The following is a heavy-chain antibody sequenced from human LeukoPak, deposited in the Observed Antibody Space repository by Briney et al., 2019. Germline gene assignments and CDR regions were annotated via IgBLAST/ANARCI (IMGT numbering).Heavy chain of an antibody. CDR2: ISRSAISI. D-gene: IGHD3-10*02. J-gene: IGHJ6*04. Sequence: GGSLRLSCAASGFTFSSYEMNWVRQAPGKGLEWVSSISRSAISIYYADSVKGRFTISRDNAKNSLYLQMNSLRAEDTAVYYCAELGITMIGGVWGKGTTVTISS. CDR3: AELGITMIGGV. V-gene: IGHV3-48*03. CDR1: GFTFSSYE.